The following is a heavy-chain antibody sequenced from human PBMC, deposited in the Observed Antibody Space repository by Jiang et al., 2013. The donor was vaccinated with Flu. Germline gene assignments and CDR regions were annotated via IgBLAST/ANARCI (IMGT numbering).Heavy chain of an antibody. V-gene: IGHV1-3*04. CDR2: ISTLNDDT. Sequence: SVKVSCKASGYTFTNYVLVWVRQAPGQRLEWMGWISTLNDDTKYSQTFQDRLTFTRDRSASTVYMELSSLTSEDTAVYYCARGDQLATPNQKFDYWGQGTLVTVTS. CDR3: ARGDQLATPNQKFDY. D-gene: IGHD5-24*01. CDR1: GYTFTNYV. J-gene: IGHJ4*02.